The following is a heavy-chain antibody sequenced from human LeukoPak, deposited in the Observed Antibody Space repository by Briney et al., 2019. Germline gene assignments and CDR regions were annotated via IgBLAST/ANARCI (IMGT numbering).Heavy chain of an antibody. CDR3: ARTPTTDYYDSSGPYFDY. V-gene: IGHV3-53*01. D-gene: IGHD3-22*01. Sequence: GGSLRLSCAASGFTFSSNYMSWVRQAPGKGLEWVSVIYSGGSTYYADSVKGRFTISRDNSKNTLYLQMNSLRAEDTAVYYCARTPTTDYYDSSGPYFDYWGQGTLVTVSS. CDR2: IYSGGST. J-gene: IGHJ4*02. CDR1: GFTFSSNY.